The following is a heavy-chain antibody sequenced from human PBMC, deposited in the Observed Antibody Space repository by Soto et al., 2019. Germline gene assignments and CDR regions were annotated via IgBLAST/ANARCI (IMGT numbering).Heavy chain of an antibody. Sequence: QAQLVQSGAEVKKPGASVKVACTASEDIFNNFGITWVRQAPGQGLERLGWVSYYNGNTNYAHRLQGRVFMTTDTATSTAHVELRSLTFNDTAVYYCARDLTRFCSGGRCPFTMRGQRTHVIVSP. CDR3: ARDLTRFCSGGRCPFTM. J-gene: IGHJ4*02. CDR2: VSYYNGNT. CDR1: EDIFNNFG. D-gene: IGHD2-15*01. V-gene: IGHV1-18*01.